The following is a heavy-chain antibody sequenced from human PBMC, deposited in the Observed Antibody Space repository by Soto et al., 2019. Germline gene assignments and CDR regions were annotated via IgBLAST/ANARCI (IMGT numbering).Heavy chain of an antibody. J-gene: IGHJ4*02. Sequence: ASVKVSCKASGYTFSTYGVSCLRQAPGQGLEWMGWITVSNGNTNYIDNLQGRVTMTTDTSTSTAYMELSSLRSEDTAVYYCASHYGGIIPGLFDYWGQGTLVTVSS. CDR3: ASHYGGIIPGLFDY. D-gene: IGHD1-20*01. CDR1: GYTFSTYG. V-gene: IGHV1-18*04. CDR2: ITVSNGNT.